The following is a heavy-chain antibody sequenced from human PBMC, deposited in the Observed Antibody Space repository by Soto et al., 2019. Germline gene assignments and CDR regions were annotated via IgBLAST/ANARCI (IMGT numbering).Heavy chain of an antibody. Sequence: PGESLKISCQASGYTFIYFWVAWVRQVPGKGLEWMGVIYPGASDIRYSPSFEGQVTISADKSIDTAYLQWSSLKASDTAIYYCARIMVRGVITYSRDFHGMDVWGQGTTVTVSS. CDR3: ARIMVRGVITYSRDFHGMDV. CDR1: GYTFIYFW. V-gene: IGHV5-51*01. CDR2: IYPGASDI. D-gene: IGHD3-10*01. J-gene: IGHJ6*02.